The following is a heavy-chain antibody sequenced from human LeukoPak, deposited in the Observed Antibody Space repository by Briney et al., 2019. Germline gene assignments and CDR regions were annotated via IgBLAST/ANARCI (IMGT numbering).Heavy chain of an antibody. CDR2: ISSSSSYI. D-gene: IGHD5-24*01. CDR1: GFTFSSYS. J-gene: IGHJ6*02. CDR3: AKSTQWLQSDYGMDV. V-gene: IGHV3-21*04. Sequence: GGSLRLSCAASGFTFSSYSMTWVRQAPGKGLEWVSSISSSSSYIYYADSVKGRFTISRDNAKNSLYLQMNSLRAEDTAVYYCAKSTQWLQSDYGMDVWGQGTTVTVSS.